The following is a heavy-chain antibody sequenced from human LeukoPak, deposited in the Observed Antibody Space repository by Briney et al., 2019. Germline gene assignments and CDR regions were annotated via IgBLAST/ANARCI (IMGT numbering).Heavy chain of an antibody. Sequence: SQTLSLTCAISGDSVSSNSAAWSWIRQSPSRGLEWLGRTYYRSKWYNDYAVSVKSRITINPDTSKNQFSLQLNSVTPEDTAVYYCARDSSMVRGVIIPFDYWGQGTLVTVSS. D-gene: IGHD3-10*01. CDR2: TYYRSKWYN. CDR3: ARDSSMVRGVIIPFDY. CDR1: GDSVSSNSAA. V-gene: IGHV6-1*01. J-gene: IGHJ4*02.